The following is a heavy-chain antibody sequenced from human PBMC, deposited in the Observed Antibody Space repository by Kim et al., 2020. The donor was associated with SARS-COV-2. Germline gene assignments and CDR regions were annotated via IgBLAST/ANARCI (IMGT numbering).Heavy chain of an antibody. D-gene: IGHD6-13*01. CDR2: IYYSGIT. CDR3: AAISEAGAIAY. V-gene: IGHV4-39*07. J-gene: IGHJ4*02. Sequence: SETLSLTCSVSGASISSGTYYWGWIRRPPGKGLEWIGSIYYSGITYYNPSLKSRVTMSVDMSRNHFSLKLNSVTVTVADTAVYYCAAISEAGAIAYWGQG. CDR1: GASISSGTYY.